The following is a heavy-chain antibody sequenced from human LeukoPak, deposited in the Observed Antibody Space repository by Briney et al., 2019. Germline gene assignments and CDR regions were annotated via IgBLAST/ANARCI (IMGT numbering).Heavy chain of an antibody. D-gene: IGHD1-26*01. J-gene: IGHJ5*02. CDR2: IIPIFGTA. V-gene: IGHV1-69*05. CDR1: GYTFTSYA. CDR3: ARAKYSGSPKGHNWFDP. Sequence: SVKVSCKASGYTFTSYAISWVRQAPGQGLEWMGGIIPIFGTANYAQKFQGRVTITTDESTSTAYMELSSLRSEDTAVYYCARAKYSGSPKGHNWFDPWGQGTLVTVPS.